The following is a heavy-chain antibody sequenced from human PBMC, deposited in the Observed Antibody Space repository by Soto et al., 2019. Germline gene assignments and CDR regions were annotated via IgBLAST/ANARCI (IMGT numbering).Heavy chain of an antibody. V-gene: IGHV1-18*04. J-gene: IGHJ4*02. CDR1: GYTFTSYG. CDR2: ISAYNGNT. CDR3: ARDPEDIVVVPAAHYFDY. D-gene: IGHD2-2*01. Sequence: QVPLVQSGAEVKKPGASVKVSCKASGYTFTSYGISWVRQAPGQGLEWMGWISAYNGNTNYAQKLQGRVTMTTDTSTSTAYMELRSLRSDDTAVYYCARDPEDIVVVPAAHYFDYWGQGTLVTVSS.